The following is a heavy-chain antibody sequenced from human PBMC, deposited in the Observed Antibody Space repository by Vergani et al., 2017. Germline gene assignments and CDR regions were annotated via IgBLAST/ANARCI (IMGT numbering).Heavy chain of an antibody. CDR3: ARARCIETCYMSNWLDS. J-gene: IGHJ5*01. D-gene: IGHD3-9*01. CDR1: GFSFNSYW. CDR2: IKSDGSIT. Sequence: DVHLAESGGGFFQPGGSLRLSCSASGFSFNSYWMHWVRHVPGKGLLLVSRIKSDGSITAYADSVKGRFTISRDNAQNTLYLQMNSLRVEDTGVYYCARARCIETCYMSNWLDSWGPGTLVTVSS. V-gene: IGHV3-74*03.